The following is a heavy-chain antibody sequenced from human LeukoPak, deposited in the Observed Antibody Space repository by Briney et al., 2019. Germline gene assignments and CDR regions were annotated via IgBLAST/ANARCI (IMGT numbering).Heavy chain of an antibody. V-gene: IGHV1-46*03. CDR2: INPSGGST. CDR3: AGSEWPYWFDP. Sequence: ASVKVSCKASGYTFTSYYMQWVRQAPGQGLEWMGIINPSGGSTSYAQKFQGRVTMTRDTSTSTVYMELSSLRSEDTAVYYCAGSEWPYWFDPWGQGTLVTVSS. J-gene: IGHJ5*02. D-gene: IGHD3-3*01. CDR1: GYTFTSYY.